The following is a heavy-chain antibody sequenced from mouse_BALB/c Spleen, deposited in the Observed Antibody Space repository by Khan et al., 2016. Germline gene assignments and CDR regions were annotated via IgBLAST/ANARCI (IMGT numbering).Heavy chain of an antibody. J-gene: IGHJ4*01. CDR1: GYSFTGYY. D-gene: IGHD2-4*01. CDR2: ISCYNGAT. V-gene: IGHV1S34*01. CDR3: ARVDYDGYDAMDY. Sequence: LVKTGASVKISCKASGYSFTGYYIHWVKQSHGKGLERIGYISCYNGATNYNQKFRGKATFTVDTSSSTAYMQFNSLTSEDSAVDYCARVDYDGYDAMDYWGQGTSVTVSS.